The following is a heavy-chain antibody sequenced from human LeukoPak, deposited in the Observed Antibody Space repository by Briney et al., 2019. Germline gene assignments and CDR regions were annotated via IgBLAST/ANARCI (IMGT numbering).Heavy chain of an antibody. CDR1: GGSISSYY. V-gene: IGHV4-59*01. D-gene: IGHD3-10*01. J-gene: IGHJ4*02. CDR3: ARASLGVRGVITLYFDY. Sequence: SETLSLTCTVSGGSISSYYWSWIRQPPGKGLEWIGYIYYSGSTNYNPSLKSRVTISVDTSKNQFSLKLSSVTAADTAVYYCARASLGVRGVITLYFDYWGQGALVTVSS. CDR2: IYYSGST.